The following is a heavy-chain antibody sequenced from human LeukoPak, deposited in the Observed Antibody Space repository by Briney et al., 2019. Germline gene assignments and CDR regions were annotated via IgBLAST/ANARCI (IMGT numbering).Heavy chain of an antibody. J-gene: IGHJ4*02. CDR3: AKAAGTLGN. V-gene: IGHV3-30*04. CDR2: ISYDGSNK. CDR1: GFTFSSYA. D-gene: IGHD1-1*01. Sequence: GGSLRLSCAASGFTFSSYAMRWVRQAPGKGLEWVAVISYDGSNKYYADSVKGRFTISRDNSKNTLYLQMNSLTAEDTAIYYCAKAAGTLGNWGQGTLVTVSS.